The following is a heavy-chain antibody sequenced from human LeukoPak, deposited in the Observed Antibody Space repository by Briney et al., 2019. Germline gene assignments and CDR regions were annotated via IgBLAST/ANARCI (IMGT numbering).Heavy chain of an antibody. Sequence: ASVKVSCRASGGTFSSYAISWVRQAPGQGLEWMGRIIPILGIANYAQKFQGRVTITAEKSTSTAYMELSSLRSEDTAVYYCARDPLEGIAVAGTFDSWGQGTLVTVSS. J-gene: IGHJ5*01. CDR3: ARDPLEGIAVAGTFDS. CDR2: IIPILGIA. CDR1: GGTFSSYA. D-gene: IGHD6-19*01. V-gene: IGHV1-69*04.